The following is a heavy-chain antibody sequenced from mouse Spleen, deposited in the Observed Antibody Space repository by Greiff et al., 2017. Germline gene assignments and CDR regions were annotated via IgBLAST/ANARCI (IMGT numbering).Heavy chain of an antibody. V-gene: IGHV7-1*01. Sequence: EVQLVESGGGLVQSGRSPRLSCATSGFTFSDFYMEWVRQAPGKGLEWIAASGNKANDYTTEYSASVKGRFIVSRDTSQSILYLQMNALRAEDTAIYYCARDARYDGAMDYWGQGTSVTVSS. CDR2: SGNKANDYTT. D-gene: IGHD2-12*01. CDR3: ARDARYDGAMDY. CDR1: GFTFSDFY. J-gene: IGHJ4*01.